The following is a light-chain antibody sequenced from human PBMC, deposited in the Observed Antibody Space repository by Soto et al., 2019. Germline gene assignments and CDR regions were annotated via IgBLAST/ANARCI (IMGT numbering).Light chain of an antibody. V-gene: IGLV2-14*01. Sequence: QSALTQPASVSGSPGQSITISCTGTSSDVGGYKFVSWYQQHPGKAPKLMIYEVSNRPSGVSSRFSGSKSGNTASLTISGLQAEDEADYFCGSYTGSIYVFGPGTQGTLL. CDR3: GSYTGSIYV. J-gene: IGLJ1*01. CDR2: EVS. CDR1: SSDVGGYKF.